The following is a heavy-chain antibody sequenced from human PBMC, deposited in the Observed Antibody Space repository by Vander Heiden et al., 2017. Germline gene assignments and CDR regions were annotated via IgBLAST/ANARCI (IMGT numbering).Heavy chain of an antibody. CDR3: AKDPYSYGYDIVTYFDC. CDR1: GSTLSRYA. J-gene: IGHJ4*02. D-gene: IGHD5-12*01. CDR2: ISGTGNTA. Sequence: EVKWLESGGGLVQRGGSLRLSRVGSGSTLSRYAMSWVRQTPAKGLEWVAAISGTGNTANYADSVKGRFTISRDNSKNMLFLDMNSLRAEDTGVYFCAKDPYSYGYDIVTYFDCWGQGTQVTVSS. V-gene: IGHV3-23*01.